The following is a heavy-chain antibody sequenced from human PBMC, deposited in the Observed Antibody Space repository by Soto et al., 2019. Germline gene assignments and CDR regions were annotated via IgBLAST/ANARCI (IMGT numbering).Heavy chain of an antibody. J-gene: IGHJ1*01. Sequence: GSLSISCAASGLSVSSNYMNWVGHAPGKGLEWVSVIYSGGSTYYADSVKGRFTISRDNSKNTLYLQMNSLRAEDTAVYYCARLHGDSGSYFEYFQHWGQGTVVTVSS. CDR2: IYSGGST. CDR3: ARLHGDSGSYFEYFQH. CDR1: GLSVSSNY. D-gene: IGHD1-26*01. V-gene: IGHV3-53*01.